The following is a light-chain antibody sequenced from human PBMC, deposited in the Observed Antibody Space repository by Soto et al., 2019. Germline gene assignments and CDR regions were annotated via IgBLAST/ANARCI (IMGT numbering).Light chain of an antibody. V-gene: IGLV2-14*01. CDR1: SSDVGAYDY. CDR2: EVT. Sequence: QSVLTQPASVSGSPGQSIAISCTGTSSDVGAYDYVSWYQQHPDKVPKLMIYEVTSRPSGVSNRFSGSKSGNTASLTISGLQAEDEADYDSSSYATSNTRQKDFGTGTKVPVL. CDR3: SSYATSNTRQKD. J-gene: IGLJ1*01.